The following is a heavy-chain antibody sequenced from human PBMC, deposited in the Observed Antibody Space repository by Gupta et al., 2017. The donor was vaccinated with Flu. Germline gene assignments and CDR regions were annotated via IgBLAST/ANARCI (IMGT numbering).Heavy chain of an antibody. J-gene: IGHJ4*02. CDR3: ARDVKHIVGATSSVYYFDY. V-gene: IGHV3-66*02. CDR2: IYSGGST. CDR1: GFTVSSNY. Sequence: EVQLVESGGGLVQPGGSLRLSCAASGFTVSSNYMSWVRQAPGKGLEWVSVIYSGGSTYYADSVKGRFTISRDNSKNTLYLQMNSLRAEDTAVYYCARDVKHIVGATSSVYYFDYWGQGTLVTVSS. D-gene: IGHD1-26*01.